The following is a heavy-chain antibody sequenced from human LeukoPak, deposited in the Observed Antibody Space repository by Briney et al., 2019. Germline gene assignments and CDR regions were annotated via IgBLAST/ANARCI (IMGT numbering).Heavy chain of an antibody. Sequence: PSETLSLTGTVSGGSISSSSYYWGWIRQPPGKGLEWIGSIYYSGSTYYNPSLKSRVTISVDTSKNQFSLKLSSVTAADTAVYYCARHETAKDYGDYYFDYWGQGTLVTVSS. CDR3: ARHETAKDYGDYYFDY. D-gene: IGHD4-17*01. J-gene: IGHJ4*02. CDR2: IYYSGST. CDR1: GGSISSSSYY. V-gene: IGHV4-39*01.